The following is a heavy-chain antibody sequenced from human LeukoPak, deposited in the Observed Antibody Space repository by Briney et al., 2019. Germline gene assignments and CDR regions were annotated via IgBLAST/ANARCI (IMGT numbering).Heavy chain of an antibody. CDR1: GITFSNYG. D-gene: IGHD2-2*02. J-gene: IGHJ5*01. CDR2: IAFDGKNT. CDR3: AKNRIPTSITPDS. Sequence: PGGSLRLSCAASGITFSNYGMHWVRQAPGKGLEWVAVIAFDGKNTYYTDSVKGRFAISRDNSKNTLYLQMNSLRAEDTAVYYCAKNRIPTSITPDSWGQGTLVTVSS. V-gene: IGHV3-30*18.